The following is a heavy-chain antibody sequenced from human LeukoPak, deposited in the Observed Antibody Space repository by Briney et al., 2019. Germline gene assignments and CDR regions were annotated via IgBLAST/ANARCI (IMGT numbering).Heavy chain of an antibody. V-gene: IGHV4-4*07. CDR1: GGSISSYY. J-gene: IGHJ6*03. CDR3: AREGSIISMYYYYYMDV. D-gene: IGHD6-13*01. CDR2: IYTSGST. Sequence: SESLSLTCTVSGGSISSYYWSWIRQPAGKGLEWIGRIYTSGSTNYNPSLKSRVTISVDTSKNQFSLKLSSVTAADTAVYYCAREGSIISMYYYYYMDVWGKGTTVTISS.